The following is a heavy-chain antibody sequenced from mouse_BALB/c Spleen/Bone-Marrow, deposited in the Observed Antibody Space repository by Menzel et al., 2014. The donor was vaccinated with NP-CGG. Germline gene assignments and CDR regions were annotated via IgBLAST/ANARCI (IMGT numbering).Heavy chain of an antibody. Sequence: EVHLVESGGGLVKSGGSLKLSCAASGFTFSNYGMSWVRRTPEKRLEWVATISGGGSYTFYSDSVKGRFTISRDNAKNNLYLQLSSLRSEDTALYYCARHAYYDQTEVSFVYWGQGTLVTVSA. CDR2: ISGGGSYT. D-gene: IGHD2-4*01. CDR1: GFTFSNYG. V-gene: IGHV5-9-2*01. CDR3: ARHAYYDQTEVSFVY. J-gene: IGHJ3*01.